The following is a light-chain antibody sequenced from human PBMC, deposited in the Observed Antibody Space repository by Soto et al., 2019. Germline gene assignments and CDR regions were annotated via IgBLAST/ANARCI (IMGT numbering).Light chain of an antibody. CDR1: QSVSNN. V-gene: IGKV3-15*01. Sequence: EVVMTQSPATLSVSPWERVTLSCRASQSVSNNLVWYQQKPGQAPRVVIYKTSTRATGIPARFSGSGSGTEFTLTISSLQSEDVAFYYCQQYNDWPPITFGQGTRLEIK. CDR2: KTS. CDR3: QQYNDWPPIT. J-gene: IGKJ5*01.